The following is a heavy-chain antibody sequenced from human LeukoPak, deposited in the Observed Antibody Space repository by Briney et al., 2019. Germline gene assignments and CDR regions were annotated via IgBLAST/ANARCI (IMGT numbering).Heavy chain of an antibody. CDR2: IHHSGST. V-gene: IGHV4-39*01. CDR1: GGSISSSSYY. D-gene: IGHD3-22*01. CDR3: ARTLYYDSSGDHAFDI. Sequence: PSETLSLTCTVSGGSISSSSYYWGWIRQPPGKGLEWIGSIHHSGSTYYNPSLKSRVTISEDTSKNQFSLKVTSVTAADTAVYYCARTLYYDSSGDHAFDIWGQGTMVTVSS. J-gene: IGHJ3*02.